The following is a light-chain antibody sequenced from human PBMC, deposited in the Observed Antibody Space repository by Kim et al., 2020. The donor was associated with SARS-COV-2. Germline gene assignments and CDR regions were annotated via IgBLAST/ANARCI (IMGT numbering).Light chain of an antibody. V-gene: IGLV3-1*01. CDR3: QAWDSSTVV. J-gene: IGLJ2*01. CDR2: QDS. Sequence: GSPRRTGSITCTGNKLGDKYACWYQQKPGQSPVLVIYQDSKRPSGIPERFSGSNSGNTATLTISGTQAMDEADYYCQAWDSSTVVFGGGTQLTVL. CDR1: KLGDKY.